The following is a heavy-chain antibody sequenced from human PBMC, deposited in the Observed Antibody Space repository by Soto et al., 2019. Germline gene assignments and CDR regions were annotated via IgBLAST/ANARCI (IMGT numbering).Heavy chain of an antibody. CDR1: GFTFSSYG. D-gene: IGHD1-7*01. Sequence: GGSLRLSCAASGFTFSSYGMHWVRQAPGKGLEWVAVIWYDGSNKYHADSVKGRFTISRDNSKNTLYLQMNSLRAEDTAVYYCAREGAPYNWNYDWFDPWGQGTLVTVSS. CDR2: IWYDGSNK. CDR3: AREGAPYNWNYDWFDP. V-gene: IGHV3-33*01. J-gene: IGHJ5*02.